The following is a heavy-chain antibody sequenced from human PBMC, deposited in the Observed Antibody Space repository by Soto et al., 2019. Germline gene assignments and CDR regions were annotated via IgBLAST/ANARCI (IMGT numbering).Heavy chain of an antibody. V-gene: IGHV3-23*01. CDR3: AKDYYDILTGYSPFDY. CDR2: ISGSGGST. D-gene: IGHD3-9*01. J-gene: IGHJ4*02. Sequence: EVQLLESGGGLVQPGGSLRLSCAASGFTFSSYAMSWVRQAPGKGLEWVSAISGSGGSTYYADSVKGRFTISRDNSKNTLYLQMNSLRAEDTAVYYCAKDYYDILTGYSPFDYWGQGTLVTVSS. CDR1: GFTFSSYA.